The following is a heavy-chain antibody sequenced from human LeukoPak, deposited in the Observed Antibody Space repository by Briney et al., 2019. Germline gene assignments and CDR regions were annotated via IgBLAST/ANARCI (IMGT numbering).Heavy chain of an antibody. CDR2: IYTSGST. V-gene: IGHV4-61*02. J-gene: IGHJ4*02. CDR3: ARDNRGDWSGYYYY. CDR1: GGSISSGSYY. D-gene: IGHD3-3*01. Sequence: ASETLSLTCTVSGGSISSGSYYWSWIRQPAGKGLEWIGRIYTSGSTNYNPSLKSRVTISVDTSKNQFSLKLSSVTAADTAVYYCARDNRGDWSGYYYYWGQGTLVTVSS.